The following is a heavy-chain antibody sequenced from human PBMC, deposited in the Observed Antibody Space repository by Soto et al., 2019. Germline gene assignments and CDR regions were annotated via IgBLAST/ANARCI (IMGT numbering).Heavy chain of an antibody. J-gene: IGHJ4*02. CDR1: GFTFSSYA. D-gene: IGHD5-12*01. V-gene: IGHV3-23*01. CDR3: AKASGYDSTLLDFDY. Sequence: EVQLLESGGGLVQPGGSLRLSCAASGFTFSSYAMSWVRQAPGKGLEWVSAISGSGGSTYYADSVKGRFTISRDNSKNPLYLQINSLRAEDTAVYYCAKASGYDSTLLDFDYWGQGTLVTVSS. CDR2: ISGSGGST.